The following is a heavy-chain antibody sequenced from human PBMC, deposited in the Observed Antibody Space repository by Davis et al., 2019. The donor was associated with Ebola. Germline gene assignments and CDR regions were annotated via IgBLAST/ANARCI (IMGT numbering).Heavy chain of an antibody. J-gene: IGHJ5*02. Sequence: GESLKISCEASGFSFSTYSMNWVRQAPGKGLEWVSYISDSSSPIYYADSVKGRFTVSRDNAKNSLYLQMNSLRDDDTAVYYCARDYGGPEPWWFDPWGQGTLVTVSS. CDR3: ARDYGGPEPWWFDP. D-gene: IGHD4-23*01. CDR1: GFSFSTYS. V-gene: IGHV3-48*02. CDR2: ISDSSSPI.